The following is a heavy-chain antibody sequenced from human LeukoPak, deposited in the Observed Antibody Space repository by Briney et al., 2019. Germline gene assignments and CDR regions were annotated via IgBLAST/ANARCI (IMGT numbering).Heavy chain of an antibody. CDR3: ARKAPHDTSGWYFDL. D-gene: IGHD3-22*01. Sequence: ASVKVSCKASGYSFVGYGITWVRRAPGQGLEWMGIINPSDGGASYTQKFQGRLTMSRDTSTSTLYMELSSLRSEDSAIYYCARKAPHDTSGWYFDLWGRGTLVTVSS. V-gene: IGHV1-46*01. J-gene: IGHJ2*01. CDR2: INPSDGGA. CDR1: GYSFVGYG.